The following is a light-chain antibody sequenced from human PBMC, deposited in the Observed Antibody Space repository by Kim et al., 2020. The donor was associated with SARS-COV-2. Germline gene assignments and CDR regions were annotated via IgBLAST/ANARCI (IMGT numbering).Light chain of an antibody. Sequence: SASVGDRVTITCRASQIISSLLAWYQQKPGKAPKLLIYQASSLENGVPSRFSGSGSGTEFSLTTSSLQPDDFATYYCQQYNSHWTFGQGTKVDIK. CDR3: QQYNSHWT. V-gene: IGKV1-5*03. CDR2: QAS. J-gene: IGKJ1*01. CDR1: QIISSL.